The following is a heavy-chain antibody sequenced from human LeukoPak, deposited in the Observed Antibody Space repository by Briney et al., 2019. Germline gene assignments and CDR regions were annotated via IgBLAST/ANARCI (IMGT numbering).Heavy chain of an antibody. CDR1: GYIFTSFG. CDR3: ARKLGAASSGWTYNWFDP. V-gene: IGHV1-18*01. D-gene: IGHD6-19*01. CDR2: IRVKNGTT. Sequence: SVKPSWKAFGYIFTSFGIGWVRQAPGQGVEWVGWIRVKNGTTRYTQNLQGRVTITTDTSTSTAYMELRSLRSDDTAVYYCARKLGAASSGWTYNWFDPWGQGTLVTVSS. J-gene: IGHJ5*02.